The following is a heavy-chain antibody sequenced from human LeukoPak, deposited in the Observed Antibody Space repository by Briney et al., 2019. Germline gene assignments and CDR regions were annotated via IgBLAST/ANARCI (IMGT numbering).Heavy chain of an antibody. CDR3: ARLGPGYSSTWSNDAFAI. D-gene: IGHD6-13*01. V-gene: IGHV4-39*01. Sequence: PSETLSLTCTVSGGSISSYYWGWIRQPPGKGLEWIGNIFYSGSTYNHPSLKSRVTISVDTSKNQFSLKLSSVTAADTAVYYCARLGPGYSSTWSNDAFAIWGQGTVVTVSS. CDR1: GGSISSYY. J-gene: IGHJ3*02. CDR2: IFYSGST.